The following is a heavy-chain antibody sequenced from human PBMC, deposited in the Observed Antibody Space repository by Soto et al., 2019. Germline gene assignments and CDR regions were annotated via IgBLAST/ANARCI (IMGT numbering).Heavy chain of an antibody. V-gene: IGHV3-9*01. CDR2: ISWNSGII. CDR1: GFTFDAYA. CDR3: AIFRTVTTPFDY. D-gene: IGHD4-17*01. Sequence: EVQLVESGGGLVQPGRSLRLSCAASGFTFDAYAMHWVRQAPGKGLEWVSGISWNSGIIGYAVSVKGRFTISRDNAKSSLYLQMNSLRAEDTALYYCAIFRTVTTPFDYWGQGTLVTVSS. J-gene: IGHJ4*02.